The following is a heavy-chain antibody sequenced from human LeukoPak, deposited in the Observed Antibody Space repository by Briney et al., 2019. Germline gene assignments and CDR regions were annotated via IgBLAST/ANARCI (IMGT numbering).Heavy chain of an antibody. V-gene: IGHV4-39*01. D-gene: IGHD3-3*01. Sequence: PSETLSLTCTVSGVSISSSSYYWGWIRQPPGKGLEWIGSIYYSGSTYYNPSLKSRVTISVDTSKNQFSLKLSSVTAADTAVYYCARQGSGLYAFDIWGQGTMVTVSS. CDR2: IYYSGST. CDR3: ARQGSGLYAFDI. J-gene: IGHJ3*02. CDR1: GVSISSSSYY.